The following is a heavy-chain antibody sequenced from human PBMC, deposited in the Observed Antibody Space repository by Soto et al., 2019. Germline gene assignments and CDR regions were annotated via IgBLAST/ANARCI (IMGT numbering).Heavy chain of an antibody. D-gene: IGHD2-15*01. CDR3: ARVWAPDIVVVVADFFFDP. J-gene: IGHJ5*02. Sequence: ASVKVSCKASGGTFSSYAISWVRQAPGQGLEWMGGIIPIFGTANYAQNFQCRVTITADESTSTAYMELSSLRSEDTAVYYCARVWAPDIVVVVADFFFDPWGQGTLVTVSS. V-gene: IGHV1-69*13. CDR1: GGTFSSYA. CDR2: IIPIFGTA.